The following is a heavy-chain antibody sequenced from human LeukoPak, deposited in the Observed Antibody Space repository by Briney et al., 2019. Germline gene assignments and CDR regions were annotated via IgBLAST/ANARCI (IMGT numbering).Heavy chain of an antibody. CDR3: VRDEGNYNYGSGYFDL. V-gene: IGHV4-31*03. CDR2: IYYSGST. D-gene: IGHD3-10*01. J-gene: IGHJ2*01. CDR1: GGSISSGGYY. Sequence: PSQTLSLTYTVSGGSISSGGYYWSWIRQYPGKGLEWIGYIYYSGSTYYNPSLKSRVTISVDTSKNQFSLKLSSVTAADTAVYYCVRDEGNYNYGSGYFDLWGRGTLVTVSS.